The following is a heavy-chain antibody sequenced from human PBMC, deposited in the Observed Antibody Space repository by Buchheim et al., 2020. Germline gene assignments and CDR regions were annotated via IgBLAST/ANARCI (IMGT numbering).Heavy chain of an antibody. Sequence: EVQLLESGGGLVQPGGSLRLSCAASGFTFSSYAMSWVRQAPGKGLEWVSAISGSGGSTYYADSVKGRFTISRDNSKNTLYLQMNSLRAEDTAVYYCAKAGGWGAYCGGDCYPNAEYFQHWGQGTL. CDR3: AKAGGWGAYCGGDCYPNAEYFQH. D-gene: IGHD2-21*02. CDR2: ISGSGGST. CDR1: GFTFSSYA. J-gene: IGHJ1*01. V-gene: IGHV3-23*01.